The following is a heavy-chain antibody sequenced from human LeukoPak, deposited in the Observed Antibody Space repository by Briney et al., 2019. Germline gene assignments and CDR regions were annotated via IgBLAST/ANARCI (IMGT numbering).Heavy chain of an antibody. Sequence: GGSLRLSCAASGFTFSSYEMNWVRQAPGKGLEWVSYISSSGSTIYYADSVKGRFTISRDNAKNSLYLQMNSLRAEDTAVYYCARDRLLEDRDYSSYYYMDVWGKGTTVTVSS. J-gene: IGHJ6*03. CDR3: ARDRLLEDRDYSSYYYMDV. CDR1: GFTFSSYE. D-gene: IGHD1-1*01. V-gene: IGHV3-48*03. CDR2: ISSSGSTI.